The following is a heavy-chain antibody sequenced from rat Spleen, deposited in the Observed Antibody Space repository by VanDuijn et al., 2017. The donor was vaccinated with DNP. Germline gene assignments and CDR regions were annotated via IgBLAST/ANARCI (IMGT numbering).Heavy chain of an antibody. CDR1: GFTFSDYY. CDR3: TTDFERGY. CDR2: ISASGGST. Sequence: EVQLVESGGGSVQPGRSLKLSCAASGFTFSDYYMAWVRQAPKKGLEWVASISASGGSTSYRDSVKGRFTISRDNAKSTLYLQMDSLRSEDTATYYCTTDFERGYWGQGVMVTVSS. J-gene: IGHJ2*01. D-gene: IGHD1-11*01. V-gene: IGHV5-27*01.